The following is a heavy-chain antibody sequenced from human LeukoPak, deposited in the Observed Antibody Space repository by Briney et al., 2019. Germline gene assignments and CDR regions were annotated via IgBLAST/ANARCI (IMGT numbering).Heavy chain of an antibody. CDR1: GGSISSSSYY. V-gene: IGHV4-39*07. Sequence: SETLSLTCTVSGGSISSSSYYWGWIRQPPGKGLEWIGGIYYTGITHYNPSLKSRVTISLDTSKNQFSLKVTSVTAADTAVYYCAKLYSSTWYFFDYWGQGTLVTVSS. CDR3: AKLYSSTWYFFDY. J-gene: IGHJ4*02. CDR2: IYYTGIT. D-gene: IGHD6-13*01.